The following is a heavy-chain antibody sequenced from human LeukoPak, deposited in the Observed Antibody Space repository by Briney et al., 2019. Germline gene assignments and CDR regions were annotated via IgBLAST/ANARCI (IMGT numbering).Heavy chain of an antibody. CDR2: INPNNGGT. Sequence: GASVTLSCKASGYSFTGYYLHWVRQAPGEGLEWMGWINPNNGGTNFAQKFQGRVTMTRNTSISTAYMDLRKLTSDDTAVYYCARGQAFLTAYSDFWSGRRPSFGLDVWGAGTTVTVSS. V-gene: IGHV1-2*02. CDR3: ARGQAFLTAYSDFWSGRRPSFGLDV. CDR1: GYSFTGYY. J-gene: IGHJ6*04. D-gene: IGHD3-3*01.